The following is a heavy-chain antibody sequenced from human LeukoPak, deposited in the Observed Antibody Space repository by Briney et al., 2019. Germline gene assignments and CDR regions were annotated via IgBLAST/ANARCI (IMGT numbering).Heavy chain of an antibody. CDR3: ARLLPGIAAAGTDY. CDR2: IDPSDSYT. V-gene: IGHV5-10-1*01. CDR1: VYSFTSYW. J-gene: IGHJ4*02. Sequence: PGESLKISCKCSVYSFTSYWISWVRQMPGKGLEWMGRIDPSDSYTNYSPSFQGHVTISADKSISTAYLQWSSLKASDTAMYYCARLLPGIAAAGTDYWGQGTLVTVSS. D-gene: IGHD6-13*01.